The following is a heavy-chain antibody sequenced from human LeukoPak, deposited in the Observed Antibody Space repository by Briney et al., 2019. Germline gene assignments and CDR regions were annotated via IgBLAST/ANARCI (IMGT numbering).Heavy chain of an antibody. V-gene: IGHV3-73*01. CDR1: GFTFSGSA. D-gene: IGHD6-6*01. Sequence: GGSLKLSCAASGFTFSGSAMHWVRQASGKGLEWVGRIRSKANSYATAYAASVKGRFTISRDDLKNTAYLQMNSLKTEDTAVYYCTRPMYSSSFYGSFDPWGQGTLVTVSS. CDR3: TRPMYSSSFYGSFDP. J-gene: IGHJ5*02. CDR2: IRSKANSYAT.